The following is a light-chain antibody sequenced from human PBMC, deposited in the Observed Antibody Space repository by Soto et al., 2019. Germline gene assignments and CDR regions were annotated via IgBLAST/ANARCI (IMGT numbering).Light chain of an antibody. V-gene: IGKV3-11*01. CDR3: QQRRSWPPTIT. CDR2: DAS. Sequence: EIGLTQSPSTLSWSAGERATLSWRASQSVSTYLAWYQQRPGQAPRLLVYDASYRATDIPPRFSGSGSGKDFTLNISSLEPEDFAVYYCQQRRSWPPTITFGQGTRLEIK. CDR1: QSVSTY. J-gene: IGKJ5*01.